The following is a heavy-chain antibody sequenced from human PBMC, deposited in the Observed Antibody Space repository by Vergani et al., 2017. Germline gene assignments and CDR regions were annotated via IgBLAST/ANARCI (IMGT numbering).Heavy chain of an antibody. CDR3: AKDLGTSSGGGWFDP. V-gene: IGHV3-9*01. D-gene: IGHD6-6*01. J-gene: IGHJ5*02. CDR2: ISWNSGSI. CDR1: GFTFDDYA. Sequence: EVQLVESGGGLVQPGRSLRLSCAASGFTFDDYAMHWVRQAPGKGLEWVSGISWNSGSIGYADSVKGRFTISRDNAKNSLYLKMNSLRAEDTALYYCAKDLGTSSGGGWFDPWGQGTLVTVSS.